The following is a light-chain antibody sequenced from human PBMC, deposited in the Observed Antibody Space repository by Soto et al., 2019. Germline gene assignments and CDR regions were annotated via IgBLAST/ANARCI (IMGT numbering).Light chain of an antibody. Sequence: QSVLTQPASVSESPGQSITISCTGTSSDIGAYNFVSWYQQHPGKAPKLMLYDVNIRPSGVSNRFSGSKSGNTASLTISGLQAEDEADYYCTSWTTSTTMIFGGGTKLTVL. V-gene: IGLV2-14*03. CDR3: TSWTTSTTMI. CDR1: SSDIGAYNF. CDR2: DVN. J-gene: IGLJ2*01.